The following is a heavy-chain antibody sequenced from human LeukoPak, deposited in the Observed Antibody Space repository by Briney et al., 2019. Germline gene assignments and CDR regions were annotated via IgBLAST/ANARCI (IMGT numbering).Heavy chain of an antibody. J-gene: IGHJ5*02. Sequence: PSETLSLTCTVSGGSISRSSYYWGWIRQPPGKGLEWIGSIYYSGTTHYNPSPKSRVTISVATSNNQSPLRLSSVTAADTAVYYCATNAGHCSRTSCSRFDPWGQGSLVTVSS. D-gene: IGHD2-2*01. CDR2: IYYSGTT. CDR1: GGSISRSSYY. V-gene: IGHV4-39*01. CDR3: ATNAGHCSRTSCSRFDP.